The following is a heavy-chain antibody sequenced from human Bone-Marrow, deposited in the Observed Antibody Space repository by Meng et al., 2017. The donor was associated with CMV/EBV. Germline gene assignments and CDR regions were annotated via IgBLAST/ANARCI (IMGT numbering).Heavy chain of an antibody. CDR2: INWNGGST. D-gene: IGHD2-8*01. CDR1: GCTFDDYG. CDR3: ARRREYCTTGVCKTYFDQ. Sequence: GESLKISCAASGCTFDDYGMSWVRQAPGKGLEWVSGINWNGGSTGYADTVKGRFTLSRDNSKNTLYLQMTSLTPEDTALYYCARRREYCTTGVCKTYFDQWGQGTRVTVSS. V-gene: IGHV3-20*04. J-gene: IGHJ4*02.